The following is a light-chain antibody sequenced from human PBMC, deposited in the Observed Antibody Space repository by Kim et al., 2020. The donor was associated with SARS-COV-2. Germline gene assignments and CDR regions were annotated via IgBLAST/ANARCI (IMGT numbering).Light chain of an antibody. J-gene: IGLJ2*01. CDR2: QDS. CDR1: KLGDKY. Sequence: SYELTQPPSVSVSPGQTASITCSGDKLGDKYACWYQQKPGQSPVLVIYQDSKRPSGIPERFSGSNSGNTATLTISGTQARDEADYYCQAWDSITAVFGGGTQLTVL. CDR3: QAWDSITAV. V-gene: IGLV3-1*01.